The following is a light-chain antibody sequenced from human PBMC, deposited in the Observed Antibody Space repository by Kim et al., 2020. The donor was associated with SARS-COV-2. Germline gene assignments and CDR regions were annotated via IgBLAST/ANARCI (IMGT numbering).Light chain of an antibody. CDR1: SSDVGGYNY. CDR2: DVS. Sequence: GHSITSPSTGTSSDVGGYNYVSWYQQHPGKAPKLMIYDVSNRPSGVSNRFSGSKSGNTASLTISGLQAEDEADYYCSSYTSSSTWVFGGGTQLTVL. J-gene: IGLJ3*02. CDR3: SSYTSSSTWV. V-gene: IGLV2-14*03.